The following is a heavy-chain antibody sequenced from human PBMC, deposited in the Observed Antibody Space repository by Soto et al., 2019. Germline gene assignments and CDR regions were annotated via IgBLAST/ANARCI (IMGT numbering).Heavy chain of an antibody. CDR1: GYSFTSYW. J-gene: IGHJ6*02. Sequence: GESLKISCKGSGYSFTSYWIGWVRQMPGKGLEWMGIIYPGDSDTRYSPSFQGQVTISADKSISTAYLQWSSLKASDTAVYYCAREVGGYCSSTSCQGNPHPSNPYYYYGMDVWGQGITVTVSS. D-gene: IGHD2-2*01. CDR2: IYPGDSDT. CDR3: AREVGGYCSSTSCQGNPHPSNPYYYYGMDV. V-gene: IGHV5-51*01.